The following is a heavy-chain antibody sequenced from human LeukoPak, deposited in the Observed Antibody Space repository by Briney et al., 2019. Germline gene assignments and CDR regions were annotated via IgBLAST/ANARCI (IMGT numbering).Heavy chain of an antibody. V-gene: IGHV4-59*08. J-gene: IGHJ4*02. CDR3: ARRGSSFDY. CDR1: GGSIRGYY. D-gene: IGHD2-2*01. CDR2: IYNSGST. Sequence: PSETLSLTCTISGGSIRGYYWSWIRQPPGKGLEWIGYIYNSGSTNYNPSLKSRVTISVDTSKNQFSLRLSSVTAADTAVYYCARRGSSFDYWGQGTLVTVSS.